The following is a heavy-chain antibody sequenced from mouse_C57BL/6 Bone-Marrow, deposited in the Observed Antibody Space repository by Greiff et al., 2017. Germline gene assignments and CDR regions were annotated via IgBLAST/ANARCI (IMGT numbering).Heavy chain of an antibody. V-gene: IGHV1-64*01. D-gene: IGHD2-3*01. CDR3: AKRWFYFDY. CDR1: GYTFTSYW. J-gene: IGHJ2*01. Sequence: QVQLQQPGAELVKPGASVKLSCKASGYTFTSYWMHWVKQRPGQGLEWIGMIYPNSGSTNYNEKFKSKATLTVDKSSSTAYMQHSSLTSEDSAVYYCAKRWFYFDYWGQGTTLTVSS. CDR2: IYPNSGST.